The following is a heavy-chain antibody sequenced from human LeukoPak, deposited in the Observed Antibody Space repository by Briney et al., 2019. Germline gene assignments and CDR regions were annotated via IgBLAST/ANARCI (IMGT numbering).Heavy chain of an antibody. CDR1: GYTFTGYY. D-gene: IGHD3-22*01. CDR2: INPNSGGT. J-gene: IGHJ4*02. CDR3: ARIRSYDSSGYLVY. V-gene: IGHV1-2*06. Sequence: ASVKVSCKASGYTFTGYYMHWVRQAPGQGLEWMGRINPNSGGTNYAQKFQGRVTMTRDTSISTAYMELSRLRSDYTAVYYCARIRSYDSSGYLVYWGQGTLVTVSS.